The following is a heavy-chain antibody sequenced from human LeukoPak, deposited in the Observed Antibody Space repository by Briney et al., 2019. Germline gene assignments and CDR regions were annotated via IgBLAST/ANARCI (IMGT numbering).Heavy chain of an antibody. CDR1: GFTFSSYA. Sequence: GGSLRLSCAASGFTFSSYAMSWVRQAPGKGLEWVSAISGSGGSTYYADSVKGRFTISRGNSKNTLYLQMNSLRAEDTAVYYCAKTYSGYDFGYFDYWGQGTLVTVSS. CDR2: ISGSGGST. CDR3: AKTYSGYDFGYFDY. V-gene: IGHV3-23*01. J-gene: IGHJ4*02. D-gene: IGHD5-12*01.